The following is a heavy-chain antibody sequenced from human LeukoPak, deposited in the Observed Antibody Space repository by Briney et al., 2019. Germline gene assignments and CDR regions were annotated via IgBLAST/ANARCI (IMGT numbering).Heavy chain of an antibody. Sequence: TSETLSLTCTVSGDSISSYYWSWIRQPPGKGLEWIGYIYYSGSTNYNPSLKSRVTIAVDTSKNQFSLKLSSVTAADTAVYYCASFGRRDGYNPYYFDYWGQGSLVTVSS. V-gene: IGHV4-59*08. D-gene: IGHD5-24*01. CDR3: ASFGRRDGYNPYYFDY. CDR1: GDSISSYY. J-gene: IGHJ4*02. CDR2: IYYSGST.